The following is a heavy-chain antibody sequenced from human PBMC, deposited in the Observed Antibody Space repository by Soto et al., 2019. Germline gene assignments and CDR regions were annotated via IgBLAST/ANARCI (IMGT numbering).Heavy chain of an antibody. J-gene: IGHJ5*02. CDR2: IIPILNIA. Sequence: QVQLVQSGAEVKKPGSSVKVSCKASGGTFSSYPISWVRQAPGQGLEWMGRIIPILNIANYAQKFQGRVTLTPDKSTNTAYMALSSLRSEDTAVYYCARTRAATDSLYWFDPWGQGTLVTVSS. CDR3: ARTRAATDSLYWFDP. CDR1: GGTFSSYP. V-gene: IGHV1-69*02. D-gene: IGHD2-21*01.